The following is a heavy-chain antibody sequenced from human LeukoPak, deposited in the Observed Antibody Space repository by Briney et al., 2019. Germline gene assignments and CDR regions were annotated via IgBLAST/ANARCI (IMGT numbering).Heavy chain of an antibody. CDR1: GGTFSSYA. D-gene: IGHD3-10*01. J-gene: IGHJ4*02. CDR2: IIPIFGTA. V-gene: IGHV1-69*05. CDR3: ASSPRAFGELTFDY. Sequence: ASVKVSCKASGGTFSSYAISWVRQAPGQGLEWMGGIIPIFGTANYAQKFQGRVTMTRDMSTSTVYMELSSLRSEDTAVYYCASSPRAFGELTFDYWGQGTLVTVSS.